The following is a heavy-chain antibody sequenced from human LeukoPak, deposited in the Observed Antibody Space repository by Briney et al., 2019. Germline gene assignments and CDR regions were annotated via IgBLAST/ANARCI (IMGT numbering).Heavy chain of an antibody. CDR1: GYTFTGYY. Sequence: ASVKVSCKASGYTFTGYYMHWVRQAPGQGLEWMGWINPNSGGTNYAQKFQGRVTMTRDTSISTAYMELSRLRSDDTAVYYCARDLRGIKRLDTMSGYWGQGTLVTVSS. J-gene: IGHJ4*02. V-gene: IGHV1-2*02. CDR3: ARDLRGIKRLDTMSGY. CDR2: INPNSGGT. D-gene: IGHD5-12*01.